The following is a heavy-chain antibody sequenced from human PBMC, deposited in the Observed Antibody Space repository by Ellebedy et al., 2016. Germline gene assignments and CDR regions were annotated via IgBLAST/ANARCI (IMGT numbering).Heavy chain of an antibody. CDR2: IYPGDSHT. V-gene: IGHV5-51*01. J-gene: IGHJ6*02. Sequence: GESLKISXKGSGYSFPSYYIAWVRQMPGKGLEWMGVIYPGDSHTRYSPSFEGQVTISADKSISTAYLQWSSLKASDTAMYYCAREGDSGYNAGVYYYYGMDVWGQGTTVTVSS. CDR1: GYSFPSYY. D-gene: IGHD5-12*01. CDR3: AREGDSGYNAGVYYYYGMDV.